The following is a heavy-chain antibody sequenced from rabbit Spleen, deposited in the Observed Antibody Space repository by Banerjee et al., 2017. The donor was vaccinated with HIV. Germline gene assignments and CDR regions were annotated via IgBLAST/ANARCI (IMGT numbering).Heavy chain of an antibody. D-gene: IGHD2-1*01. CDR3: ARGSATMTMVITGYYFNL. CDR2: IYADSSSFT. CDR1: GFTISNSYW. V-gene: IGHV1S40*01. Sequence: QSLEESGGDLVKPGASLTLTCTASGFTISNSYWICWVRQAPGKGLEWIACIYADSSSFTYYATWAKGRFTISKTSSTTVTLQMTSLTAADTATYFCARGSATMTMVITGYYFNLWGPGTLVTVS. J-gene: IGHJ4*01.